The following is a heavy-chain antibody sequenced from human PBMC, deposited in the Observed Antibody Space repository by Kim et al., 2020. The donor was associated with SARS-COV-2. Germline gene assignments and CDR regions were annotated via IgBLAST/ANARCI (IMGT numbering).Heavy chain of an antibody. CDR3: SRVMYGSPFHGMDV. CDR1: GGSINNYY. V-gene: IGHV4-59*01. J-gene: IGHJ6*02. D-gene: IGHD2-21*01. CDR2: IYYSGRT. Sequence: SETLSLTCTVSGGSINNYYWSWIRQPPGKGLEWIGYIYYSGRTKYNPSLRSRVTLSVDTSQNQFSLKLSSVTAADTAVYYCSRVMYGSPFHGMDVWGQGTTVTVS.